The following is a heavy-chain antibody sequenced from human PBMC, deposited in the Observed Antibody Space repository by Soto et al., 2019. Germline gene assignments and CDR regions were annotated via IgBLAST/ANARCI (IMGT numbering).Heavy chain of an antibody. J-gene: IGHJ4*02. Sequence: EVQLLGSGGGLVQPGGSLRLSCAASGFTFSTYAMSWVRQPPGKGREWVSIVSDGGSDAFYADAMKGRFASSRDNSKNTLYLQMNSLTAEDTAVYYCAKHFVNGKVAYWGQGTPVTVSS. CDR3: AKHFVNGKVAY. CDR1: GFTFSTYA. V-gene: IGHV3-23*01. CDR2: VSDGGSDA. D-gene: IGHD5-12*01.